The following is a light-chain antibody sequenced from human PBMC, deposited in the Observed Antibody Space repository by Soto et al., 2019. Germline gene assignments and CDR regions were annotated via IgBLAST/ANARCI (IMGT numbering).Light chain of an antibody. CDR1: TSNIGNNY. J-gene: IGLJ1*01. V-gene: IGLV1-51*02. CDR2: QSN. CDR3: ERWHHSVSGFV. Sequence: QSLLTQPPSVSAAPGHKVTISCSGSTSNIGNNYVSWFQQLPGTAPKLIIYQSNRRPSGIPDRFSGSKSGTSATLGITGLQTGGEADYYCERWHHSVSGFVFGTETKVTVL.